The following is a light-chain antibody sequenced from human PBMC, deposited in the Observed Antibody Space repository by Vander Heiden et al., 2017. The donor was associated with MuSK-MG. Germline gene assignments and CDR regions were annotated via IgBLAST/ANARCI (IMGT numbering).Light chain of an antibody. J-gene: IGKJ4*01. Sequence: EIVMTQSPATLSVSPGERATLSCRASQTVNSNLGWYQQKPGQSPRLLIYGASTRATGIPARFSGSGSGTEFTLTISSLQSEDFAVYYCLQYNNWPLTFGGGTKVEIK. CDR1: QTVNSN. V-gene: IGKV3-15*01. CDR3: LQYNNWPLT. CDR2: GAS.